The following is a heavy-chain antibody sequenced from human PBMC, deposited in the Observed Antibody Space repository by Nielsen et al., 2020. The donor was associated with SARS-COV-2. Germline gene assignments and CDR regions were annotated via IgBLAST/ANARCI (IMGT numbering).Heavy chain of an antibody. CDR1: GFTVSSNY. V-gene: IGHV4-34*01. Sequence: GSLRLSCAASGFTVSSNYMSWIRQPPGKGLEWNGEINHSGSTNYNPSLKSRVTISVDTSKNQFSLKLSSVTAADTAVYYCASDLFGDYPGDWGQGTLVTVSS. CDR2: INHSGST. J-gene: IGHJ4*02. D-gene: IGHD4-17*01. CDR3: ASDLFGDYPGD.